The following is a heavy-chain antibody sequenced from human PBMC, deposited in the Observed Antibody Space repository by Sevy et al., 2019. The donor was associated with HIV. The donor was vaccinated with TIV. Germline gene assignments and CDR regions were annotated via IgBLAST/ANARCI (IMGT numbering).Heavy chain of an antibody. CDR2: VSARNGDT. Sequence: ASVKVSCKTSGYTFTNYLITWVRQAPGQGLEWMGWVSARNGDTKYAQRIQGRVSMTADTSTRTAYIELRSLTSDDTAVYWCARAPSGSQGPGQYFKPWGQGTLVTVSS. V-gene: IGHV1-18*01. CDR1: GYTFTNYL. J-gene: IGHJ1*01. D-gene: IGHD1-26*01. CDR3: ARAPSGSQGPGQYFKP.